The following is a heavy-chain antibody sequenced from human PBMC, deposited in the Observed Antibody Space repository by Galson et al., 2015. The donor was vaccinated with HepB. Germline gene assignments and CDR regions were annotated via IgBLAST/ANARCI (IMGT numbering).Heavy chain of an antibody. J-gene: IGHJ4*02. CDR1: GFTFSSYA. D-gene: IGHD3-10*01. CDR3: AKDVVLLWFGELLGFDY. V-gene: IGHV3-23*01. Sequence: SLRLSCAASGFTFSSYAMSWVRQAPGKGLEWVSAISGSGGSTYYADSVKGRFTISRDNSKNTLYLQMNSLRAEDTAVYYCAKDVVLLWFGELLGFDYWGQGTLVTVSS. CDR2: ISGSGGST.